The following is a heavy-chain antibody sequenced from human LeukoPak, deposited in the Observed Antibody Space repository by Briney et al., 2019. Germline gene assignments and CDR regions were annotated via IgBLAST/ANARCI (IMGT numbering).Heavy chain of an antibody. CDR1: GFTFSSYA. CDR3: ARGVHTTMVVY. J-gene: IGHJ4*02. V-gene: IGHV3-30-3*01. D-gene: IGHD5-18*01. Sequence: GGSLRLSCAASGFTFSSYAMHWVRQAPGKGLEWVAVISYDGSSKYYADSVRGRFTVSRDNSKNTLYLQMNSLRVDDTAVYYCARGVHTTMVVYWGQGTLVTVSS. CDR2: ISYDGSSK.